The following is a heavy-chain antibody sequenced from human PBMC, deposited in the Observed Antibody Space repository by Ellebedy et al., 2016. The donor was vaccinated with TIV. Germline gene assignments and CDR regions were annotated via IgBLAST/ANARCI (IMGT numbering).Heavy chain of an antibody. CDR1: GGSVSDGSTSTTDYY. J-gene: IGHJ6*02. Sequence: SETLSLXXTVSGGSVSDGSTSTTDYYWSWIRQHPGQGLEWIGYIYHSGTTYYNPSLKSRVSISVDTSKNQVSLRLRSVTVADTAVYYCARDQVVRGGYHGMDVWGQGTTVTVSS. V-gene: IGHV4-31*03. D-gene: IGHD3-10*01. CDR2: IYHSGTT. CDR3: ARDQVVRGGYHGMDV.